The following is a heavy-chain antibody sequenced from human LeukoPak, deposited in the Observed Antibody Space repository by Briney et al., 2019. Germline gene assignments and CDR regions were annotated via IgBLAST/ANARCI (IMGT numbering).Heavy chain of an antibody. Sequence: PSETLSLTCTVSGGSISSYYRSWIRQPPGKGLEWIGYIYTSGSTNYNPSLKSRVTISVDTSKNQFSLKLSSVTAADTAVYYCARLRFGEFFDHRGQGTLVTVSS. V-gene: IGHV4-4*09. CDR3: ARLRFGEFFDH. J-gene: IGHJ4*02. CDR1: GGSISSYY. CDR2: IYTSGST. D-gene: IGHD3-10*01.